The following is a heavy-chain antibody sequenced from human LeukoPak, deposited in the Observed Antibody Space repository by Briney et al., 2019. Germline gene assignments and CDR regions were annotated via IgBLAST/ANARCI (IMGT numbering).Heavy chain of an antibody. J-gene: IGHJ4*02. Sequence: KTSETLSLTCAVSGYSISSGYYWGWIRQPPGKGLEWIGSIYHSGSTYYNPSLKSRVTISVDTSKNQFSLKLSSVTAADTAVYYRARRDWGLNFDYWGQGTLVTVSS. CDR1: GYSISSGYY. CDR2: IYHSGST. CDR3: ARRDWGLNFDY. D-gene: IGHD7-27*01. V-gene: IGHV4-38-2*01.